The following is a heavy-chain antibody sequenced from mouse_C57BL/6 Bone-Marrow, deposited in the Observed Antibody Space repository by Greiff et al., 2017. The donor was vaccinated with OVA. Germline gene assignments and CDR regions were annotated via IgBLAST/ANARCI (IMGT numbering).Heavy chain of an antibody. J-gene: IGHJ1*03. CDR1: GYTFTDYN. Sequence: EVQLQESGPELVKPGASVKIPCKASGYTFTDYNMDWVKQSHGKSLEWIGDINPNNGGTNYNQKFKGKATLTVDKSSSTAYMELRSLTSEDTAVYYFARDPIYYGSSYLYFDVWGTGTTVTVSS. D-gene: IGHD1-1*01. CDR3: ARDPIYYGSSYLYFDV. CDR2: INPNNGGT. V-gene: IGHV1-18*01.